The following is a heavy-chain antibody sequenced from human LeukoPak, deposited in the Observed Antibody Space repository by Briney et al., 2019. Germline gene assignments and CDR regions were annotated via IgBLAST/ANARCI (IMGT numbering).Heavy chain of an antibody. CDR1: GFSVSTTY. Sequence: GSLRLSCAASGFSVSTTYLSWVRQAPGKGLDWLSVISSGGDTRYAESVKGRFTTSRDSSKNTVYLQMNNLRAEDTAVYYCATEGTTGHGINDQGLDSWGQGILVTVSS. J-gene: IGHJ4*02. V-gene: IGHV3-66*01. CDR2: ISSGGDT. CDR3: ATEGTTGHGINDQGLDS. D-gene: IGHD4-17*01.